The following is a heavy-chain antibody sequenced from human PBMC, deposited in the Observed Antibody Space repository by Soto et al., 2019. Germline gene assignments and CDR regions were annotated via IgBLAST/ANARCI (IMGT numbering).Heavy chain of an antibody. Sequence: GGSLRLSCAASGFTFSSYAMSWVRQAPGEGLEWVSAISGSGGSTYYADSVKGRFTISRDNSKNTLYLQMNSLRAEDTAVYYCAKDGLWFGELFFDYWGQGTLVTVSS. CDR2: ISGSGGST. CDR1: GFTFSSYA. J-gene: IGHJ4*02. D-gene: IGHD3-10*01. V-gene: IGHV3-23*01. CDR3: AKDGLWFGELFFDY.